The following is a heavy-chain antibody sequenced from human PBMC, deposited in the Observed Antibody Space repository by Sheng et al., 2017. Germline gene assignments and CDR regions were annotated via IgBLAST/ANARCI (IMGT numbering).Heavy chain of an antibody. V-gene: IGHV3-23*04. CDR3: AKLNWFEGGRGDPGY. Sequence: EVQLVESGGGLVQPGGSLRLSCVATGFTFNYYAMTWVRQAPGKGLEYVSSVRSDGVTTYYAESVKGRFTISRDSSRNIVYLQMNSLRAEDTAVYFCAKLNWFEGGRGDPGYWGQGTLVTVSS. J-gene: IGHJ4*02. CDR1: GFTFNYYA. CDR2: VRSDGVTT. D-gene: IGHD3-10*01.